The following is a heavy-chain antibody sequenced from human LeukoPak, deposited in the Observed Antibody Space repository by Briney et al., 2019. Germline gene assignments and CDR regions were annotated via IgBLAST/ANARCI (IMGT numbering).Heavy chain of an antibody. V-gene: IGHV4-59*12. D-gene: IGHD2-2*01. J-gene: IGHJ3*02. CDR1: GGSTSSYY. CDR3: ARGREYCSSTSCPEAFDI. CDR2: IYNSGST. Sequence: KPSETLSLTCTVSGGSTSSYYWSWIRQPPGKGLEWIGYIYNSGSTNYNPSLKSRVTMSVDTSKNQFSLKLSSVTAADTAVYYCARGREYCSSTSCPEAFDIWGQGTMVTVSS.